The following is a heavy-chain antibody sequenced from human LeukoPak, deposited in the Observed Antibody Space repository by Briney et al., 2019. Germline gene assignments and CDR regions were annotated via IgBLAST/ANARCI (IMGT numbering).Heavy chain of an antibody. CDR1: GYTFTGYY. CDR3: ARDLITIGWFDP. Sequence: ASVKVSCKSSGYTFTGYYMHWVRQPPGQGLAWMGWINPNSGGTNYAQKFQGRVTMTRDTSLSTAYMELSRLRSDDTAVYYCARDLITIGWFDPWGQGTLVTVSS. D-gene: IGHD3-10*01. CDR2: INPNSGGT. J-gene: IGHJ5*02. V-gene: IGHV1-2*02.